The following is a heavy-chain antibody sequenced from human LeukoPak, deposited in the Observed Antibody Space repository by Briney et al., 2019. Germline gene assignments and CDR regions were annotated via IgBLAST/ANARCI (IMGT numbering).Heavy chain of an antibody. Sequence: QNGGSLRLSCAASGFTFSSYGMHWVRQAPGKGLEWVAVISYDGSNKYYADSVKGRFTISRDNSKNTLYLQMNSLRAEDTAVYYCAKVNSSGWYPNYWYFDLWGRGTLVTVSS. V-gene: IGHV3-30*18. J-gene: IGHJ2*01. CDR3: AKVNSSGWYPNYWYFDL. D-gene: IGHD6-19*01. CDR1: GFTFSSYG. CDR2: ISYDGSNK.